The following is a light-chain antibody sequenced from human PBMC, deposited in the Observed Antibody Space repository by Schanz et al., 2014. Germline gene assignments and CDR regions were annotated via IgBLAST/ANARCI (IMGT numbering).Light chain of an antibody. Sequence: QSVLTQPPSASGTPGQRVTISCSGSSSNIGSNTVNWYQQLPGTAPKLLIYSNNQWPSGVPDRFSGSKSGTSASLAISVLQYDDEDDYYCAAWDDSLNGWVFGGGTKLTVL. V-gene: IGLV1-44*01. J-gene: IGLJ3*02. CDR3: AAWDDSLNGWV. CDR1: SSNIGSNT. CDR2: SNN.